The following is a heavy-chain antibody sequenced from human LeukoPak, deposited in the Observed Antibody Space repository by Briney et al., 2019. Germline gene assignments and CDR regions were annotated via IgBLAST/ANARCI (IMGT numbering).Heavy chain of an antibody. V-gene: IGHV3-48*03. CDR2: IGTSGSIM. J-gene: IGHJ4*02. CDR1: GFIFSRYE. CDR3: ARREFYDTSGYLFDY. D-gene: IGHD3-22*01. Sequence: GGSLSLSCVASGFIFSRYEMNWVRQAPGRGREWLSYIGTSGSIMSYADSVKGRFTISRDNAKNSLYLQMNSLRAEDTAVYYCARREFYDTSGYLFDYWGQGTLVTVSS.